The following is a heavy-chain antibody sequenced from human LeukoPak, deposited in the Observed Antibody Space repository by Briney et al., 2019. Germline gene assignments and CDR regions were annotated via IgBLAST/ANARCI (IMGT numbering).Heavy chain of an antibody. CDR2: INTNTGNP. J-gene: IGHJ6*02. Sequence: ASVKVSCKASGYTFTSSTMNRVRQAPGQGLEWMGWINTNTGNPTYAQGFTGRFVFPLDTSVSTAYLQISSLKAEDIAVYYCARLSPGDYYYGMDVWGQGTTVTVSS. CDR1: GYTFTSST. V-gene: IGHV7-4-1*02. CDR3: ARLSPGDYYYGMDV.